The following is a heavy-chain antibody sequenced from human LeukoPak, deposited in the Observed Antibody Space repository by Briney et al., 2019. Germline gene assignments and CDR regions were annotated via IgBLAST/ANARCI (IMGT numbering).Heavy chain of an antibody. CDR3: VRDGSGYDY. Sequence: AGSLRLSCAASRFTFSNYWMSWVRQPPGKGLEWVANINKGGSEKYYLNSVNGRFTTSRDNAKNSLYLQMNSLRADDKAIYYCVRDGSGYDYWGQGTLVTVSS. CDR1: RFTFSNYW. D-gene: IGHD6-19*01. V-gene: IGHV3-7*01. J-gene: IGHJ4*02. CDR2: INKGGSEK.